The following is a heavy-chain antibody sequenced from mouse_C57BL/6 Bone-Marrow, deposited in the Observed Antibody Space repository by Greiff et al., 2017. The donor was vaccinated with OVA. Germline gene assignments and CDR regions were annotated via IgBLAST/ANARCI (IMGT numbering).Heavy chain of an antibody. CDR1: GFNIKDYY. D-gene: IGHD1-1*01. Sequence: EVKLMESGAELVRPGASVKLSCTASGFNIKDYYMHWVKQRPEQGLEWIGRIDPEDGDNEYAPKFQGKATMTAATSSNTAYLQLSSLTSEDTAVYYCTTGFTVVAFDYWGQGTTLTVSS. V-gene: IGHV14-1*01. CDR2: IDPEDGDN. CDR3: TTGFTVVAFDY. J-gene: IGHJ2*01.